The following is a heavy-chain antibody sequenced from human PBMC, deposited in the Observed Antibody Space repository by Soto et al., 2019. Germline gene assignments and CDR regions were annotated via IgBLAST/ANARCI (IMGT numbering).Heavy chain of an antibody. CDR3: ARASDWGY. Sequence: QVQLVESGGGVVQPGRSLRLSCAASGFTFSSYAMHWVRQAPGKGLQWVAVISYDGSNQYYTDSVKGRFTISRDSSKNTLYLQMNSLTAEDTAVYYCARASDWGYWGQGTLVTVSS. J-gene: IGHJ4*02. CDR1: GFTFSSYA. V-gene: IGHV3-30-3*01. D-gene: IGHD3-9*01. CDR2: ISYDGSNQ.